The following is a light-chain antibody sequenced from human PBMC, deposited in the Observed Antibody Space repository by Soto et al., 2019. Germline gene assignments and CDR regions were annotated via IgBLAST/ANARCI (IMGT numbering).Light chain of an antibody. CDR2: EVN. CDR3: SSSAGIYHYLV. J-gene: IGLJ3*02. CDR1: SXDIGGYNS. Sequence: QSVLTQPPSASGSPGQSVTISCTGTSXDIGGYNSVSWYQQHPGKAPRLMIYEVNKRPSGVPDRFSGSKSGYTASLTVSGLQTEDEAFYYCSSSAGIYHYLVFGGGTKVTVL. V-gene: IGLV2-8*01.